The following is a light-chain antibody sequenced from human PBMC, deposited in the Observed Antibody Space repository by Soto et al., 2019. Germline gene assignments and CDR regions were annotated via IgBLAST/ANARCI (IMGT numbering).Light chain of an antibody. J-gene: IGKJ1*01. CDR1: QGISSY. CDR3: QQYYSTLWT. CDR2: AAY. Sequence: AIRMIQSPSSLSASTGDRVTITCRASQGISSYLAWYQQKPGKAPKLLIYAAYNLQSGVPSRFSGSGSGTDFTLTISCLQSEDFATYYCQQYYSTLWTFGQGTKVDIK. V-gene: IGKV1-8*01.